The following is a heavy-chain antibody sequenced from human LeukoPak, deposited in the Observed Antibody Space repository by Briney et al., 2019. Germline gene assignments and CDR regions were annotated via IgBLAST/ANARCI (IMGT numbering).Heavy chain of an antibody. CDR2: IYYSGST. CDR1: GGSISSDY. Sequence: SETLSLTCTVSGGSISSDYWSWIRQPPGKGLEWIGNIYYSGSTNYNPSLKSRVTISVDTSKNQISLKVSSVTAADTAVYYRASYDYHDSSGHYSDFWGQGTLVTVSS. CDR3: ASYDYHDSSGHYSDF. D-gene: IGHD3-22*01. J-gene: IGHJ4*02. V-gene: IGHV4-59*08.